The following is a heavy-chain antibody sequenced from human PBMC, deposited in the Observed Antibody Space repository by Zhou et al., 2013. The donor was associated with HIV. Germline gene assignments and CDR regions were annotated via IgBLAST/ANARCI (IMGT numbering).Heavy chain of an antibody. CDR1: GGTFTSFA. V-gene: IGHV1-69*12. CDR3: ARGTEYYDILTGYFGFDY. D-gene: IGHD3-9*01. CDR2: VIPIFGTA. J-gene: IGHJ4*02. Sequence: QVPLVQSGAEVKKPGSSVRVSCTSGGTFTSFAFSWVRQAPGQGLEWMGGVIPIFGTANYAQKFQGRVTITADESTSTAYMELSSLRSEDTAVYYCARGTEYYDILTGYFGFDYWGQGTLVTVSS.